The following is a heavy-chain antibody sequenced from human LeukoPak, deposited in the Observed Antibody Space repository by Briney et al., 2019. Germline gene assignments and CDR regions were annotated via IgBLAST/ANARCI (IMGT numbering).Heavy chain of an antibody. CDR1: RYTFTGYY. Sequence: ASVKVSCKASRYTFTGYYMHWVRQAPGQGLEWMGRINPNTGGTNYVQKFQGRVTMTRDTSISTAYMELSRLRSDDTAVYYCARILQSGSYYSDYWGQGTLVSVSS. D-gene: IGHD1-26*01. V-gene: IGHV1-2*06. J-gene: IGHJ4*02. CDR3: ARILQSGSYYSDY. CDR2: INPNTGGT.